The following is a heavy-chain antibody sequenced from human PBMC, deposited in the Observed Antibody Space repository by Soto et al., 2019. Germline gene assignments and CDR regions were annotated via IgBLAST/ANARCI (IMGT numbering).Heavy chain of an antibody. D-gene: IGHD5-12*01. Sequence: SETLSLTCTVSGGSISSYYWSWIRQPPGKGLEWIGYIYYSGSTNYNPSLKSRVTISVDTSKNQFSLKLSSVTAADTAVYYCVREPGGYDEGYYFDYWGQGTLVTVSS. CDR1: GGSISSYY. J-gene: IGHJ4*02. V-gene: IGHV4-59*01. CDR3: VREPGGYDEGYYFDY. CDR2: IYYSGST.